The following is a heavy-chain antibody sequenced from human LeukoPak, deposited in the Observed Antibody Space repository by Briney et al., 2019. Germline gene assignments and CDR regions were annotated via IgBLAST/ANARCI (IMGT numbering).Heavy chain of an antibody. CDR2: TYHSGST. CDR1: GDSISSTNW. Sequence: SGTLSLTCAVSGDSISSTNWWSWVRQPPGKGLECIGETYHSGSTNYNPSLKSRVTISVDRSNSQMSLKLSSVTAADTAVYYCARCLGFLIGSSWYPDAFDIWGQGTMVTVSS. J-gene: IGHJ3*02. D-gene: IGHD6-13*01. CDR3: ARCLGFLIGSSWYPDAFDI. V-gene: IGHV4-4*02.